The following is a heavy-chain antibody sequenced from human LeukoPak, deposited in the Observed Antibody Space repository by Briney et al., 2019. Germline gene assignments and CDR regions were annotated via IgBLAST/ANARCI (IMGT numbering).Heavy chain of an antibody. Sequence: SETLSLTCTVSGGSISSYYWSWIRQPPGKGLEWIGYIYYSGSTNYNPSLKSRVTISVDTSKNQFSLKLSSVTAADTAVYYCAKAANDYVWGSYRPFDYWGQGTLVTVSS. D-gene: IGHD3-16*02. V-gene: IGHV4-59*12. CDR3: AKAANDYVWGSYRPFDY. J-gene: IGHJ4*02. CDR2: IYYSGST. CDR1: GGSISSYY.